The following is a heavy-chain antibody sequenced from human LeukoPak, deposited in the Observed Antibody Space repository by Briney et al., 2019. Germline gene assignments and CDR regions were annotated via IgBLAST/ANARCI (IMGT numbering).Heavy chain of an antibody. Sequence: GGSLRLSCAASGFTSSNYAMHWLRQAPGKGLEWVAYISYDGSNKYYADSVKGRFTISRDNSKNTLDLQMNSLRAEDTALYFCAREITIVRGVTPETRFDPWGQGTLVTVSS. J-gene: IGHJ5*02. D-gene: IGHD3-10*01. V-gene: IGHV3-30-3*01. CDR1: GFTSSNYA. CDR2: ISYDGSNK. CDR3: AREITIVRGVTPETRFDP.